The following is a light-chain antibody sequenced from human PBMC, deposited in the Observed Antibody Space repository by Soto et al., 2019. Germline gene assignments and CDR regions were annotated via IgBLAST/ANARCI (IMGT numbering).Light chain of an antibody. V-gene: IGKV1-5*01. CDR1: QIISNW. Sequence: DIQMTQSTYTLSSSVGDRATITCLDSQIISNWLAWYQQKPGKAPKLLIYDASSSESGVPSRFSGSGSGTEFTLTISSLQRDDFATYYCQQYNTYSPTWTFGQGTKVDIK. J-gene: IGKJ1*01. CDR2: DAS. CDR3: QQYNTYSPTWT.